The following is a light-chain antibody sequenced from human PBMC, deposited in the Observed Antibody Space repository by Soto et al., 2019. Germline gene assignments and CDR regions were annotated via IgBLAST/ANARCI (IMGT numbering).Light chain of an antibody. J-gene: IGKJ5*01. CDR2: GAT. Sequence: IVMKQSPATLSVSPGERATLSCRASQSISNNLAWYQQKVGQAPRLLIYGATNRATGVPVRFSGTGSGTVFTLTIGSLEPEDSALYYCQQWKNWPPITFGQGTRLEIK. V-gene: IGKV3D-15*01. CDR1: QSISNN. CDR3: QQWKNWPPIT.